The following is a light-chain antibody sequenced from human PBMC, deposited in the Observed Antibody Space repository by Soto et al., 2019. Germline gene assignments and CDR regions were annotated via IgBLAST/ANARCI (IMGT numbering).Light chain of an antibody. J-gene: IGLJ2*01. CDR1: NSDVGTYNY. CDR2: EVS. Sequence: QSALAQPPSASGSPGQSVTITCTGTNSDVGTYNYVSWFQHHPGKAPKLIIFEVSNRPSGISDRFSGFKSANTAYLTISGVQPEDEADYHCSSYTTIKTVVFGGGTKLTVL. CDR3: SSYTTIKTVV. V-gene: IGLV2-14*01.